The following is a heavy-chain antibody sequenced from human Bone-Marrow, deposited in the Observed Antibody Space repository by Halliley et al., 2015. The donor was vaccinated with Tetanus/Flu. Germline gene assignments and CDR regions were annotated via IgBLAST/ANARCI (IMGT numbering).Heavy chain of an antibody. Sequence: TLSLTCAVSGFSISSDYYWSWIRQPPGKGLEWIGYIFYSGNTNYNPSLKSRVTISVDTSKNQFSLRLSSVTPADTAVYYCARSGSGNYEGWLDPRGQGTLVTVSS. J-gene: IGHJ5*02. CDR2: IFYSGNT. CDR1: GFSISSDYY. CDR3: ARSGSGNYEGWLDP. D-gene: IGHD3-10*01. V-gene: IGHV4-61*01.